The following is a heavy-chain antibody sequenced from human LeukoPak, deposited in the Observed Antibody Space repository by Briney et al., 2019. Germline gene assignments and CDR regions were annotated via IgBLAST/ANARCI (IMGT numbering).Heavy chain of an antibody. CDR3: ARMWQLVGSYFDY. V-gene: IGHV4-39*01. J-gene: IGHJ4*02. CDR1: GGSISSSSYY. D-gene: IGHD6-13*01. Sequence: SETLSLTCTVSGGSISSSSYYWGWIRQPQGKGLEWIGSIYCSGSTYYNPSLKSRVTISVDTSKNQFSLKLSSVTAADTAVYYCARMWQLVGSYFDYWGQGTLVTVSS. CDR2: IYCSGST.